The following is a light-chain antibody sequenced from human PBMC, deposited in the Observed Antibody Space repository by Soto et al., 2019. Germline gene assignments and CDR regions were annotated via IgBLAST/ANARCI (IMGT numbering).Light chain of an antibody. Sequence: AIRITQSPSSLSASTGDRVTITCRASQGISSYLAWYQQKPGKAPKLLIYAASTLQSGVPSRFSGSGSGTDFTLTISXLQSEDFATYYCQQYYSYPRTFGQGTKVDI. CDR3: QQYYSYPRT. V-gene: IGKV1-8*01. CDR2: AAS. J-gene: IGKJ1*01. CDR1: QGISSY.